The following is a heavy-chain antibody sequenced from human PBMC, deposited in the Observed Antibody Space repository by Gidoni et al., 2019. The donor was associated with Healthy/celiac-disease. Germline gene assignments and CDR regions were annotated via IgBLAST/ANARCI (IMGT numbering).Heavy chain of an antibody. V-gene: IGHV3-33*01. CDR1: GFTFSRYG. D-gene: IGHD2-2*02. CDR2: RWYDGSNK. CDR3: ARDLMDIVVVPAAINYYYYGMDV. Sequence: QVQLVESAGGVVQPGRSLRLSCAASGFTFSRYGIHWVRQDPGKGRGWGAGRWYDGSNKYYAESVKGRFTISRDDSKNTLYLQMNSLRAEDTAVYYCARDLMDIVVVPAAINYYYYGMDVWGQGTTVTVSS. J-gene: IGHJ6*02.